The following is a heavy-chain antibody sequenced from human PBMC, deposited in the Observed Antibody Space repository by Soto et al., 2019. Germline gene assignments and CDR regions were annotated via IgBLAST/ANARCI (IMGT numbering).Heavy chain of an antibody. Sequence: QVQLQESGPGLMQPSQTLSLTCTVSGGSIGSGGYWWSWIRQHPGRGLEWIGFVSYTGNTQYNPSLKSRVNIAVDTSTKQFSLELSSVTAAATAVYYCARGTLVWGQGTLVSVSS. D-gene: IGHD2-2*01. CDR3: ARGTLV. CDR2: VSYTGNT. V-gene: IGHV4-31*03. J-gene: IGHJ4*02. CDR1: GGSIGSGGYW.